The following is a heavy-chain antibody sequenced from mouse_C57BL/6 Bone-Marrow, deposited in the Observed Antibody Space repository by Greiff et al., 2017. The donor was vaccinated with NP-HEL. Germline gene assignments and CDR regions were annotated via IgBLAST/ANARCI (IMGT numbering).Heavy chain of an antibody. J-gene: IGHJ1*03. Sequence: QVQLPQPGAELVQPGASVKLSCKASGYTFTSYWMHWVKQRPGRGLEWIGRLDLNSGGTMYNEKLKSKATLTVHIHSSTAYMQLCSLTSADSAVYYWAREDFDVWGTGTTVTVSS. CDR1: GYTFTSYW. V-gene: IGHV1-72*01. CDR3: AREDFDV. CDR2: LDLNSGGT.